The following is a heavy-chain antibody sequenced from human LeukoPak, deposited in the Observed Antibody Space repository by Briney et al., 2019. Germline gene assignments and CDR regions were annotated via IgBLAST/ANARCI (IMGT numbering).Heavy chain of an antibody. Sequence: GGSLRLSCAASGFTFSNAWLTWVRQAPGKGLEWVSVIYSGGSTYYADSVKGRFTISRDNSKNTLYLQMNSLRAEDTAVYYCAKGLVVVTAHDAFDIWGQGTMVTVSS. J-gene: IGHJ3*02. CDR3: AKGLVVVTAHDAFDI. D-gene: IGHD2-21*02. V-gene: IGHV3-66*01. CDR1: GFTFSNAW. CDR2: IYSGGST.